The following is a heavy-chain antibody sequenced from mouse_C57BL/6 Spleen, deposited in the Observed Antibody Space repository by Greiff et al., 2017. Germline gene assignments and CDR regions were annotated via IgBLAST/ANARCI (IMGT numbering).Heavy chain of an antibody. CDR2: INPNNGGT. Sequence: EVQLQQSGPELVKPGASVKISCKASGYTFTDYYMNWVKQSHGKSLEWIGDINPNNGGTSYNQKFKGKATLTVDKSSSTAYMELRSLTSEDSAVYYCAREGAHITTVVAPGAMDYWGQGTSVTVSS. CDR3: AREGAHITTVVAPGAMDY. V-gene: IGHV1-26*01. CDR1: GYTFTDYY. D-gene: IGHD1-1*01. J-gene: IGHJ4*01.